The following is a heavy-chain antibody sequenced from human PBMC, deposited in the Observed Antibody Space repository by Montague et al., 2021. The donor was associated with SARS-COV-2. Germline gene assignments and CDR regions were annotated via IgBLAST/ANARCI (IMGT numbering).Heavy chain of an antibody. D-gene: IGHD5-12*01. CDR2: IDPSDSYT. CDR1: GYTFISHW. V-gene: IGHV5-10-1*01. Sequence: QSGAEVKKPGESLRISCKVSGYTFISHWITWVRQMPGKGLEWMGRIDPSDSYTNYSPSFQGHVSISVDKSISTAYPQWSSLKASDTAMYYCARRGRPYSGYSTGYFDYWGQGTLVTVSS. J-gene: IGHJ4*02. CDR3: ARRGRPYSGYSTGYFDY.